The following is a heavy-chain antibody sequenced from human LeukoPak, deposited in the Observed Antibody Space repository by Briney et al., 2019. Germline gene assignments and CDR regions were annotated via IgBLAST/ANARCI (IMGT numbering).Heavy chain of an antibody. CDR3: SRRPTLHNQAVHSSWDAFDG. Sequence: GGSLRLSCAASGFSLNGYNMNGVRQAPGKGLEWVSSIIIVSDTIHYTGSVKGRFTISRDNAKNSLYLQMSSLRSEDTAVYYCSRRPTLHNQAVHSSWDAFDGCGQGRVVA. CDR2: IIIVSDTI. J-gene: IGHJ3*01. CDR1: GFSLNGYN. D-gene: IGHD1-1*01. V-gene: IGHV3-48*01.